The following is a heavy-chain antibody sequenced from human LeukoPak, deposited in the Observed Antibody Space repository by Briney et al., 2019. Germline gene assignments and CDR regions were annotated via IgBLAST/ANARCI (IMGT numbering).Heavy chain of an antibody. D-gene: IGHD5-18*01. CDR2: ISYDGSDK. Sequence: PGGSLRLSCAASGFTFSSYGMHWVRQAPGKGLDWVAVISYDGSDKLYADSVKGRFTISRDDSKNSLYLQMNSLRTEDTALYYCAKDIWGYDYGNFDYWGQGTLVTVSS. CDR1: GFTFSSYG. J-gene: IGHJ4*02. V-gene: IGHV3-30*19. CDR3: AKDIWGYDYGNFDY.